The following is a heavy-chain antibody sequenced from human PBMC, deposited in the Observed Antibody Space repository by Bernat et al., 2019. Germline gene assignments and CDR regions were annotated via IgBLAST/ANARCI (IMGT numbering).Heavy chain of an antibody. V-gene: IGHV1-18*01. CDR1: GYTFTHG. Sequence: QVQLVESGAEVKKPGASVKIPCKASGYTFTHGISWVRQAPGQGLEWMGWISPYNRNTNYAQKLQGRVTMTTDTSTSTAYRELRSLRSDDTAVYYCARDLDPAQLYSIPHFDFWGQGTLVTVSS. CDR3: ARDLDPAQLYSIPHFDF. J-gene: IGHJ4*02. CDR2: ISPYNRNT. D-gene: IGHD2-21*01.